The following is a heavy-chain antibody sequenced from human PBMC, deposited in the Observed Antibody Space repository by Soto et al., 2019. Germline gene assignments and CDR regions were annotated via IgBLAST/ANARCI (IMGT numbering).Heavy chain of an antibody. D-gene: IGHD3-3*01. J-gene: IGHJ6*02. CDR1: GFPFISYG. V-gene: IGHV3-30*18. CDR3: AKGMDFWSGYTASYYYGMDV. Sequence: RWSLGLSCAASGFPFISYGSHGVRQSPGKGLDWVSVISYDGINKYYADSLKVGFTISRDNSKTTLYLQMNSLRAEDTAVYYCAKGMDFWSGYTASYYYGMDVWGQGPTVTVSS. CDR2: ISYDGINK.